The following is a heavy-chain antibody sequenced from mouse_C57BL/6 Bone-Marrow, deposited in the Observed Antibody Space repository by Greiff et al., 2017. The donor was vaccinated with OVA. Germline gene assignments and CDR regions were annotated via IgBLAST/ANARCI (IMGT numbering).Heavy chain of an antibody. CDR2: INPYNGGT. V-gene: IGHV1-19*01. CDR1: GYTFTDYY. CDR3: ARWLLRRYYFDY. D-gene: IGHD2-3*01. Sequence: EVQLQQSGPVLVKPGASVKMSCKASGYTFTDYYMNWVKQSHGKSLEWIGVINPYNGGTSYNQKFKGKATLTVDKSSSTAYMELNSLTSEDSAVYYCARWLLRRYYFDYWGQGTTLTVSS. J-gene: IGHJ2*01.